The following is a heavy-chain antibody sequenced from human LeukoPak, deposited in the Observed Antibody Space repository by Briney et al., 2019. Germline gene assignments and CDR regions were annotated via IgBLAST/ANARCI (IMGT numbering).Heavy chain of an antibody. CDR2: VSTDGSTT. Sequence: GGSLRLSCAASGFTFSSHRMHWVRQAPGKGLVWVSCVSTDGSTTNYADSVKGRLTISRDNAKNTLYLQMNSLRVEDTAVYYCARDTNGLAYWGLGTRVTVSS. J-gene: IGHJ4*02. V-gene: IGHV3-74*01. CDR3: ARDTNGLAY. D-gene: IGHD2-8*01. CDR1: GFTFSSHR.